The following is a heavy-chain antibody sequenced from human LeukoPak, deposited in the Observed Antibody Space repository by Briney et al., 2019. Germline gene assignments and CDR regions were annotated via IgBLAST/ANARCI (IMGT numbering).Heavy chain of an antibody. CDR2: IVVGSGNT. D-gene: IGHD3-3*01. CDR3: AAVGDFWSGYYREEGQNFDY. Sequence: SVKVSCKASGFTFTSSAMQWARQARGQRLEWIGWIVVGSGNTNYAQKFQERVTITRDMSTSTAYMELSSLRSEDTAVYYCAAVGDFWSGYYREEGQNFDYWGQGTLVTVSS. CDR1: GFTFTSSA. J-gene: IGHJ4*02. V-gene: IGHV1-58*02.